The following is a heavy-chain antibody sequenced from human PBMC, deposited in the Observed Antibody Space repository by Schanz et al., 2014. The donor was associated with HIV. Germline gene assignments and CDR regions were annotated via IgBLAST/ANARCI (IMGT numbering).Heavy chain of an antibody. Sequence: DVQLLDSGGGLVQPGGSLRLSCAASGFTFSSHWMHWVRQAPGKGLEWVSSISESGSRSYYADSVNGRFTISRDNSKNTLYLQMTTLRTEDTAVYYCAKPEYDSRGNSQSHFDYWGPGTLVTVSS. CDR3: AKPEYDSRGNSQSHFDY. D-gene: IGHD3-22*01. V-gene: IGHV3-23*01. J-gene: IGHJ4*02. CDR1: GFTFSSHW. CDR2: ISESGSRS.